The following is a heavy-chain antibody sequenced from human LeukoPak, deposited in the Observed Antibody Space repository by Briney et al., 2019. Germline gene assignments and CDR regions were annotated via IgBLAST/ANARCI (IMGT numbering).Heavy chain of an antibody. CDR1: GFSVSSSF. J-gene: IGHJ4*02. D-gene: IGHD1-14*01. CDR2: LYAGGTT. Sequence: AGGSLRLSCAASGFSVSSSFMTWVRQSPVKGLELVAVLYAGGTTNYVESVKGRFTISRDNSKNTVYLQMNSLRDDDTGVYYCAREWANQRQRRDNWGQGIPVTVSS. V-gene: IGHV3-53*01. CDR3: AREWANQRQRRDN.